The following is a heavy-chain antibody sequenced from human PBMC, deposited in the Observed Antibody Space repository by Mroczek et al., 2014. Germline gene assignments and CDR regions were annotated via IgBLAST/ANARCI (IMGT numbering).Heavy chain of an antibody. J-gene: IGHJ4*02. D-gene: IGHD3-10*01. CDR1: GGSISSGSYY. Sequence: QVQLQQWGPGLVKPSQTLSLTCTVSGGSISSGSYYWSWIRQPAGKGLEWIGRIYTSGSTNYNPSLKSRVTMSVDTSKNQFSLKLSSVTAADTAVYYCARVQYDYYGSGSFDYWGQGTLVTVSS. V-gene: IGHV4-61*02. CDR2: IYTSGST. CDR3: ARVQYDYYGSGSFDY.